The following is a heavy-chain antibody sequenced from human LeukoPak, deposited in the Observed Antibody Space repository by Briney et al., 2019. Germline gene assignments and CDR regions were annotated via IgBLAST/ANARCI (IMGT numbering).Heavy chain of an antibody. D-gene: IGHD2-8*02. CDR2: ISYSGST. CDR3: ARGVLV. CDR1: GGSISISGYY. J-gene: IGHJ4*02. Sequence: PSETLCLTCTVSGGSISISGYYWSWVRQHPGEGLEWIGYISYSGSTYYSPSLKSRVTISVDTSKNQFSLKLSSVTAANTAVYYCARGVLVWGQGTLVSVSS. V-gene: IGHV4-31*03.